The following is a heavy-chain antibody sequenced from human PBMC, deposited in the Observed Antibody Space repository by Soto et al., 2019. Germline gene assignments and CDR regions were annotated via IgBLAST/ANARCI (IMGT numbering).Heavy chain of an antibody. Sequence: ASVKVSCKASGYTFTSYYMHWVRQAPGQGLEWMGIINPSGGSTSYAQKFQGRVTMTRDTSTSTVYMELSSLRSEDTAVYYCARGVYDSSGYYHGYFDYWGQGTLVTVSS. V-gene: IGHV1-46*01. J-gene: IGHJ4*02. CDR1: GYTFTSYY. D-gene: IGHD3-22*01. CDR2: INPSGGST. CDR3: ARGVYDSSGYYHGYFDY.